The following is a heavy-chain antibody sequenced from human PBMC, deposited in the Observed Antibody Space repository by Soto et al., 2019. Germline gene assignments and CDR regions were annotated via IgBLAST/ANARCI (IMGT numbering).Heavy chain of an antibody. CDR2: ISHGGNT. V-gene: IGHV4-4*02. J-gene: IGHJ6*02. D-gene: IGHD2-15*01. CDR1: GDSISSRNW. Sequence: QVQLQESGPGLVKPSGTLSLTCAVSGDSISSRNWWSWVSQPPVKGLEWIGQISHGGNTNYNPSLQSRVTISVDKSKNQFSLKLSSVTAADTAVYYCARAGRGYCSGFSCDSGLYGMDVWGQGTTVTVSS. CDR3: ARAGRGYCSGFSCDSGLYGMDV.